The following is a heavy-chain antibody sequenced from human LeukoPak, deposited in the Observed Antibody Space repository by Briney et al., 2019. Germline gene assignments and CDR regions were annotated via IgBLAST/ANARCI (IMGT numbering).Heavy chain of an antibody. Sequence: SETLSLTCTVSGGSISSYYWSWIRQPAGKGLEWIGRIYTSGSTNYNPSLKSRVTMSVDTSKNQFSLKLSSVTAADTAVYYCASTAVAVAGNRAYYFDYWGQGTLVTVPS. CDR2: IYTSGST. V-gene: IGHV4-4*07. J-gene: IGHJ4*02. CDR1: GGSISSYY. D-gene: IGHD6-19*01. CDR3: ASTAVAVAGNRAYYFDY.